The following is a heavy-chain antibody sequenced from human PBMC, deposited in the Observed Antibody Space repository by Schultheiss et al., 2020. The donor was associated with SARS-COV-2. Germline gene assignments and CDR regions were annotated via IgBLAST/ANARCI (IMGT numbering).Heavy chain of an antibody. D-gene: IGHD6-13*01. CDR2: ISGSGGST. Sequence: GESLKISCAASGFTFSNAWMSWVRQAPGKGLEWVSAISGSGGSTYYADSVKGRFTISRDNSKNTLYLQMNSLRAEDTAVYYCAKDTLAAAGPEDYWGQGTLVTVSS. CDR1: GFTFSNAW. V-gene: IGHV3-23*01. CDR3: AKDTLAAAGPEDY. J-gene: IGHJ4*02.